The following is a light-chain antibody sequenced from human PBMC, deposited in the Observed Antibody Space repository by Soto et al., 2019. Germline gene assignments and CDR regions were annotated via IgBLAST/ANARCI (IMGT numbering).Light chain of an antibody. CDR1: QSISSY. Sequence: DIQMTQSPSSLSASVGDRVTITCRASQSISSYLNWYQQKPGKAPKLLIYAASSLQSGVPSRFSGGGSGTDFTLTISSLQPEDFATYYCQQSYSIPPLTFGGGTKVEIK. J-gene: IGKJ4*01. CDR2: AAS. CDR3: QQSYSIPPLT. V-gene: IGKV1-39*01.